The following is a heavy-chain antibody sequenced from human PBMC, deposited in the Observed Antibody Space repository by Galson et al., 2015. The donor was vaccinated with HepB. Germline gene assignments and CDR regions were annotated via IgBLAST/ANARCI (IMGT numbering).Heavy chain of an antibody. CDR1: GDSVSSNSAA. Sequence: CAISGDSVSSNSAAWNWIRQSPSRGLEWLGRTYYRSKWYNDYAVSVKSRITINPDTSKNQFSLQLNSVTPEDTAVYYCARDLFRGPPRPKYSSSWSTEIYYYYGMDVWGQGTTVTVSS. CDR2: TYYRSKWYN. J-gene: IGHJ6*02. CDR3: ARDLFRGPPRPKYSSSWSTEIYYYYGMDV. D-gene: IGHD6-13*01. V-gene: IGHV6-1*01.